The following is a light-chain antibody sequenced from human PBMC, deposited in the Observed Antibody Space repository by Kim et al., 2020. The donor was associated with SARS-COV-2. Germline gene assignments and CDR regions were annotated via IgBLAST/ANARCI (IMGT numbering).Light chain of an antibody. Sequence: STRPGSVGDRVTITCRATQYVTRGLAWYQQKPGRAPKLLIYDASTLDRGVPSRFRGSGSGTEFTLTINSLQSDDFASYYCQHRQTFGQGTKVDIK. V-gene: IGKV1-5*01. CDR2: DAS. CDR3: QHRQT. CDR1: QYVTRG. J-gene: IGKJ1*01.